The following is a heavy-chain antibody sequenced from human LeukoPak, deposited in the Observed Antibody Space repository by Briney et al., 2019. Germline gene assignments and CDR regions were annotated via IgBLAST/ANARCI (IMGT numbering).Heavy chain of an antibody. J-gene: IGHJ6*04. Sequence: GGSLRLSCAASGFTFSSYAMHWVRQAPGKGLEGGAVISYDGSNKYYADSVKGRFTISRDNSKNTLYLQMNSLRAEDTAVYYCAGHYYYYYGMDVWGKGTSVTVSS. V-gene: IGHV3-30*04. CDR1: GFTFSSYA. CDR2: ISYDGSNK. CDR3: AGHYYYYYGMDV.